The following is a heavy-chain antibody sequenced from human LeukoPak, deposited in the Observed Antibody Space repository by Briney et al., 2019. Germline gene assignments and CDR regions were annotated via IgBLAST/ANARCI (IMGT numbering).Heavy chain of an antibody. CDR3: ARATYPYYYMTS. Sequence: KPSKTLSLTCTVSGGSISSDYWSWIRQPPGKGLEWIGYFYYSGSTNYNPSLKSRVSISGDTSKNQFSLRLSSVTTVDTAVYYCARATYPYYYMTSGAKGPRSPSP. J-gene: IGHJ6*03. CDR1: GGSISSDY. CDR2: FYYSGST. V-gene: IGHV4-59*01.